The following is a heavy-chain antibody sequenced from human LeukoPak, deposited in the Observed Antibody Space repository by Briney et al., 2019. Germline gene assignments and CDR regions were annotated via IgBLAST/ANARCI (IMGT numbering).Heavy chain of an antibody. CDR3: ARRPTGDPKFDY. J-gene: IGHJ4*02. CDR1: GGSISNYF. D-gene: IGHD7-27*01. CDR2: IYSSGST. V-gene: IGHV4-59*08. Sequence: SETLSLTCSVSGGSISNYFWTSIRQPPGKGLEWIGYIYSSGSTYYNPSLKSRVTISVDTSKNRFSLKLSTVTAADTAVYYCARRPTGDPKFDYWGQGTLVTVSS.